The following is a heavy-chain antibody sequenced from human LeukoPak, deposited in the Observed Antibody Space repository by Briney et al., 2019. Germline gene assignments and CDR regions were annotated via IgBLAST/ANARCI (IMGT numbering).Heavy chain of an antibody. Sequence: SGGSLRLSCAAAGFIFDNYAMDWVRQAPGKGLEWVSRISWNTGNKDYADSVKGRFTISRDNDKNSLFLQMNSLRPEDTALYYCVKGTTFDALDMWGQGTMVIVFS. V-gene: IGHV3-9*01. CDR1: GFIFDNYA. CDR2: ISWNTGNK. D-gene: IGHD3-16*01. CDR3: VKGTTFDALDM. J-gene: IGHJ3*02.